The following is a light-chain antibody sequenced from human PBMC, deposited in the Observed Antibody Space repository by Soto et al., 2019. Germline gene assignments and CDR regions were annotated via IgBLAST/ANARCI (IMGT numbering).Light chain of an antibody. CDR1: SSDVGGSNY. CDR2: DVN. J-gene: IGLJ2*01. CDR3: SSYTSSNTLL. Sequence: QSVLTQPASVSGSPGQSITISCTGTSSDVGGSNYVSWYQHHPGKVPRLMIYDVNNRPSGVSDRFSGSKSGNTASLTISGLRAEDEADYYCSSYTSSNTLLFGAGTKVTVL. V-gene: IGLV2-14*03.